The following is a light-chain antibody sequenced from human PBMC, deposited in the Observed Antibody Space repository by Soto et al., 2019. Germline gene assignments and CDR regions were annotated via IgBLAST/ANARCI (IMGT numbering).Light chain of an antibody. J-gene: IGKJ5*01. CDR3: QQSYSTPPIT. Sequence: DIPMTQSPSSLSASVGDRVTITCRASQSISSYLNWYKQKPGKAPKLLIYAASSLQSGVPSRFSGSGSGTDFTVTISSLQPEDFETDYCQQSYSTPPITCGKGTRLEIK. CDR2: AAS. V-gene: IGKV1-39*01. CDR1: QSISSY.